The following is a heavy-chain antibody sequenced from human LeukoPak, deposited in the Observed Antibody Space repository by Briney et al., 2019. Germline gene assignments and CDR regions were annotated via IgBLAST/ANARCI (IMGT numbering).Heavy chain of an antibody. CDR1: GFNFKEHG. V-gene: IGHV3-7*01. CDR3: VRESRPGGAMGLYHNFDY. CDR2: IKEDGTEK. D-gene: IGHD3-16*01. J-gene: IGHJ4*02. Sequence: GGSLRLSCTASGFNFKEHGMHWVRQAPGKGLERVANIKEDGTEKHLIDSVKGRFTISRDNTKNLLYLQMNSLRGDDTATYYCVRESRPGGAMGLYHNFDYWGQGTLVAVSS.